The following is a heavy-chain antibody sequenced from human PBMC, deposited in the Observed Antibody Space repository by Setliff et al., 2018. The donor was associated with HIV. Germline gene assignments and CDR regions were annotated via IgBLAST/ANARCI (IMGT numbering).Heavy chain of an antibody. V-gene: IGHV1-46*01. D-gene: IGHD4-17*01. CDR1: GNTFTSYY. CDR2: INPSGDST. J-gene: IGHJ4*02. CDR3: ARTFDYGDSRYPFDY. Sequence: ASVKVSCKASGNTFTSYYMHWVRQAPGQGLEWMGIINPSGDSTSYAQKFQGRVTMTRDTSTSTAYMELRSLRSDDTAVYYCARTFDYGDSRYPFDYWGQGTLVTVSS.